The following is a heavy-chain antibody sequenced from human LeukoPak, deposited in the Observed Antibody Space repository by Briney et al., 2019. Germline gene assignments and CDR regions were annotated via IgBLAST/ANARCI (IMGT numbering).Heavy chain of an antibody. CDR2: ISSNGGST. Sequence: GGSLRLSCAASGFTFSSYGMHWVRQAPGKGLEYVSAISSNGGSTYYANSVKGRFTISRDNSKNTLFLQMGSLRAEDMAVYYCARGGSIAARPIDYWGQGTLVTVSS. J-gene: IGHJ4*02. CDR3: ARGGSIAARPIDY. CDR1: GFTFSSYG. D-gene: IGHD6-6*01. V-gene: IGHV3-64*01.